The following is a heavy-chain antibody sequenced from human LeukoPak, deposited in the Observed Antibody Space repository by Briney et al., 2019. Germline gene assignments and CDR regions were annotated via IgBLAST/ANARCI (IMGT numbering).Heavy chain of an antibody. V-gene: IGHV3-21*01. D-gene: IGHD3-3*01. CDR1: GFTFSSYS. Sequence: PGGSLRLSCAASGFTFSSYSMNWVRQAPGKGLEWVSSISSSSSYIYYAESVKGRFTISRDNAKNSLYLQMNSLRAEDTAVYYCARAYDCWSGHRDVWGKGTTVTVSS. CDR3: ARAYDCWSGHRDV. J-gene: IGHJ6*03. CDR2: ISSSSSYI.